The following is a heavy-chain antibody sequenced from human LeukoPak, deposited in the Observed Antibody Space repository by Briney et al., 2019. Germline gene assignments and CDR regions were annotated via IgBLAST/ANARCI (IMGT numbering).Heavy chain of an antibody. CDR2: INPNSGGT. V-gene: IGHV1-2*02. CDR3: ARVTTYGRDAFDI. D-gene: IGHD4-11*01. CDR1: GYTFTGYY. Sequence: GASVKVSCKASGYTFTGYYMHWVRQAPGQVLEWMGWINPNSGGTNYAQKFQGRVTMTRDTSISIAYMELSRLRSDDTAVYYCARVTTYGRDAFDIWGQGTMVTVSS. J-gene: IGHJ3*02.